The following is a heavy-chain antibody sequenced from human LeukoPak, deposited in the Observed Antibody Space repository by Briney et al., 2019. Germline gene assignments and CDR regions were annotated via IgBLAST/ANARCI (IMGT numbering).Heavy chain of an antibody. D-gene: IGHD3-10*01. CDR1: GFTFSSYW. CDR2: INSDGSTT. V-gene: IGHV3-74*01. CDR3: ARESVFYGSGTYYNLRDAFDI. J-gene: IGHJ3*02. Sequence: GGSLRLSCAASGFTFSSYWMHWVRQAPGKGLVWISHINSDGSTTTSADSVRGRFTISRDNAKNTLYLQMNSLRAEDTAVYYCARESVFYGSGTYYNLRDAFDIWGQGTMVT.